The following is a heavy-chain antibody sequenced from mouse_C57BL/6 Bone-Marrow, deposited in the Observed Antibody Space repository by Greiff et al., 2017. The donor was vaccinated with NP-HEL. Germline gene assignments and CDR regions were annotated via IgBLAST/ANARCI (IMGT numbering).Heavy chain of an antibody. CDR2: IYPRSGNT. D-gene: IGHD1-1*01. V-gene: IGHV1-81*01. CDR3: ATTVVRYFDV. J-gene: IGHJ1*03. Sequence: QVQLKQSGAELARPGASVKLSCKASGYTFTSYGISWVKQRTGQGLEWIGEIYPRSGNTYYNEKFKGKATLTADKSSSTAYMELRSLTSEDSAVYFCATTVVRYFDVWGTGTTVTVSS. CDR1: GYTFTSYG.